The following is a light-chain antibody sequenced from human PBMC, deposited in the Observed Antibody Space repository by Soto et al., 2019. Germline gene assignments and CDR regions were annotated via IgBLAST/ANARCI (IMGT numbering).Light chain of an antibody. J-gene: IGKJ1*01. Sequence: GRGILSCRDSQSVRTNLAWYPRKPGQAPRLLIYGASTRETGIPARFVSSGAGPECTRSINSLQSEDVSVDACQQYNNWTRTFSQGTKVDIK. CDR2: GAS. V-gene: IGKV3-15*01. CDR3: QQYNNWTRT. CDR1: QSVRTN.